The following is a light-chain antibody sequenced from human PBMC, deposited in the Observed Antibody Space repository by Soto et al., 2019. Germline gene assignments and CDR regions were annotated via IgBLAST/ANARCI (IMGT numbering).Light chain of an antibody. CDR2: ARS. CDR3: QQSYSTPLT. CDR1: QRPDNY. J-gene: IGKJ4*01. Sequence: DIQMTQSPSSLSASVGDRVTITYRASQRPDNYLNWYQQKPGEAPKLLIYARSTLQSGVPPRFSGGGSGTEFTLTISSLQPEDFATYYCQQSYSTPLTFGGGTRVEIK. V-gene: IGKV1-39*01.